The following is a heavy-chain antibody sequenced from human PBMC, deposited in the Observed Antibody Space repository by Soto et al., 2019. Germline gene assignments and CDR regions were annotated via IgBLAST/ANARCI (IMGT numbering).Heavy chain of an antibody. Sequence: NPSETLSLTCAVYGGSFSGYYWSWIRQPPGKGLEWIGEINHSGSTNYNPSLKSRVTISVDTSKNQFSLKLSSVTAADTAVYYCARWRGILTGYYGWHRSWDYGMDVWGQGTTVTVSS. V-gene: IGHV4-34*01. D-gene: IGHD3-9*01. J-gene: IGHJ6*02. CDR3: ARWRGILTGYYGWHRSWDYGMDV. CDR2: INHSGST. CDR1: GGSFSGYY.